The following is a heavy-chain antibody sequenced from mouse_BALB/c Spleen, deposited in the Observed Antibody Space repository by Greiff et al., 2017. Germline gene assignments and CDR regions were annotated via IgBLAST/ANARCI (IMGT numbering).Heavy chain of an antibody. CDR2: IYPGNGDT. CDR3: ARTTVVSPFVY. D-gene: IGHD1-1*01. CDR1: GYTFTSYN. J-gene: IGHJ3*01. V-gene: IGHV1-12*01. Sequence: LQQPGAELVKPGASVKMSCKASGYTFTSYNMHWVKQTPGQGLEWIGAIYPGNGDTSYNQKFKGKATLTADKSSSTAYMQLSSLTSEDSAVYYCARTTVVSPFVYWGQGTLVTVSA.